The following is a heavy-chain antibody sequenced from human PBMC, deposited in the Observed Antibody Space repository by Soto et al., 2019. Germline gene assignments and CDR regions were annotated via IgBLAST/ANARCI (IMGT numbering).Heavy chain of an antibody. V-gene: IGHV4-39*01. CDR3: ARLFETMYNNWFDP. Sequence: PSETLSLTCTVSGGSISSSSYYWGWIRQPPGKGLEWIGSIYYSGSTYYNPSLKSRVTISVDTSKNQFSLKLSSVTAADTAVYYCARLFETMYNNWFDPWGQGTLVTVSS. CDR2: IYYSGST. CDR1: GGSISSSSYY. J-gene: IGHJ5*02. D-gene: IGHD3-10*02.